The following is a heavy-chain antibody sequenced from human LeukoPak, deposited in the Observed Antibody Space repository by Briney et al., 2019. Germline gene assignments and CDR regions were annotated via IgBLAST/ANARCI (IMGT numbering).Heavy chain of an antibody. CDR2: ISGSGGST. Sequence: PGGSLRLSCAASGFTFSSYGMHWVRQAPGKGLEWVSAISGSGGSTYYADSVKGRFTISRDNSKNTLYLQMNSLRAEDTAVYYCATRLNNPGIAVAGTSGWGQGTLVTVSS. V-gene: IGHV3-23*01. CDR3: ATRLNNPGIAVAGTSG. CDR1: GFTFSSYG. J-gene: IGHJ4*02. D-gene: IGHD6-19*01.